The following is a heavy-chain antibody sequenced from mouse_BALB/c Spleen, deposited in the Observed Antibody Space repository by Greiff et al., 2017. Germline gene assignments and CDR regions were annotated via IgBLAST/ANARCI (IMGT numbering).Heavy chain of an antibody. CDR3: ARQRYYGSSAMDY. CDR1: GYTFTDYN. V-gene: IGHV1S29*02. D-gene: IGHD1-1*01. CDR2: IYPYNGGT. Sequence: VQLKQSGPELVKPGASVKISCKASGYTFTDYNMHWVKQSHGKSLEWIGYIYPYNGGTGYNQKFKSKATLTVDNSSSTAYMELRSLTSEDSAVYYCARQRYYGSSAMDYWGQGTSVTVSS. J-gene: IGHJ4*01.